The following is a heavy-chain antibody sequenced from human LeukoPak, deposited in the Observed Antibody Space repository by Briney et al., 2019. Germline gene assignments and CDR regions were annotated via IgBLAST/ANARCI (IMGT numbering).Heavy chain of an antibody. J-gene: IGHJ6*03. CDR2: ISYDGSNK. CDR3: ARSTVTRYYYYYMDV. V-gene: IGHV3-30*04. Sequence: GGSLRLSCAASGFTFSSYAMHWVRQAPGKGLEWVAVISYDGSNKYYADSVKGRFTISRDNAKNSLYLQMNSLRAEDTAVYYCARSTVTRYYYYYMDVWGKGTTVTVSS. D-gene: IGHD4-17*01. CDR1: GFTFSSYA.